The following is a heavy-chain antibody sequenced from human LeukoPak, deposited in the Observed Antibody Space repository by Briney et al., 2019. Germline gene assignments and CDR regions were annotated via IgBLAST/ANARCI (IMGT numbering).Heavy chain of an antibody. CDR3: AKRVQGNTGPFHC. Sequence: GGSLRLSCAASGFTFSGYAMSWVRQAPGKGLEWVSGITGRGYNTYYADSVKGRFTISRDNSKNTLRLQMNSLRDEDTAVYYCAKRVQGNTGPFHCWGQGTLASVSS. CDR1: GFTFSGYA. J-gene: IGHJ4*02. V-gene: IGHV3-23*01. D-gene: IGHD4-23*01. CDR2: ITGRGYNT.